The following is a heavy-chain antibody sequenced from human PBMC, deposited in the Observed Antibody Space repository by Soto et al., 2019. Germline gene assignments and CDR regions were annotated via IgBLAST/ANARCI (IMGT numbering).Heavy chain of an antibody. V-gene: IGHV3-23*01. Sequence: GALRLSCAASGFTFSSYAMSWVRQAPGKGLEWVSGISGSGDSTYYADSVKGRFTISRDNSKNTLYLQMNSLRAEDTAVYYCAKGVPGIAVAGTGYFQHWGQGTLVTVSS. J-gene: IGHJ1*01. D-gene: IGHD6-19*01. CDR1: GFTFSSYA. CDR2: ISGSGDST. CDR3: AKGVPGIAVAGTGYFQH.